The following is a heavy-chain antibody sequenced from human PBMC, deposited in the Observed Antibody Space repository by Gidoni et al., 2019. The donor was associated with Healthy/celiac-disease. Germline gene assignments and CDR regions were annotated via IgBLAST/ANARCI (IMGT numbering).Heavy chain of an antibody. J-gene: IGHJ6*03. CDR3: AKVVTPGSYYYYMDV. D-gene: IGHD2-21*02. CDR2: ISWNSGSI. Sequence: EVQLVESGGGLVQPGRSLRLSCAASGLTFDDYAMHWVRQAPGKGLEWVSGISWNSGSIGYADSVKGRFTISRDNAKNSLYLQMNSLRAEDTALYYCAKVVTPGSYYYYMDVWGKGTTVTVSS. CDR1: GLTFDDYA. V-gene: IGHV3-9*01.